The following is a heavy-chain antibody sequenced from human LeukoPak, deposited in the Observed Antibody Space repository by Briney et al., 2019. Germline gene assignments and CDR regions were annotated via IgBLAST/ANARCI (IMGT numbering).Heavy chain of an antibody. Sequence: ASVKVSCKASGYTFTSYAMNWVRQAPGQGLEWMGWINTNTGNPTYAQGFTGRFVFSLDTSVSTAYLQISSLKAEDTAVYYCARAGDSSVWTIPPNWFDPWGQGTLVTVSS. D-gene: IGHD3-22*01. V-gene: IGHV7-4-1*02. CDR1: GYTFTSYA. J-gene: IGHJ5*02. CDR2: INTNTGNP. CDR3: ARAGDSSVWTIPPNWFDP.